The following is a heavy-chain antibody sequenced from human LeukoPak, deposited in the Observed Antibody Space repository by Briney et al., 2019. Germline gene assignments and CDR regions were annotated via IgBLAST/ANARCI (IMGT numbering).Heavy chain of an antibody. Sequence: GGSLRLSCAASGFTFSSYAMSWVRQAPGKGLEWVSAISGSGGSTYYADSAKGRFTISRDNSKNTLYLQMNSLRAEDTAVYYCAKEVGYSSGWPNYFDYWGQGTLVTVSS. D-gene: IGHD6-19*01. J-gene: IGHJ4*02. V-gene: IGHV3-23*01. CDR2: ISGSGGST. CDR1: GFTFSSYA. CDR3: AKEVGYSSGWPNYFDY.